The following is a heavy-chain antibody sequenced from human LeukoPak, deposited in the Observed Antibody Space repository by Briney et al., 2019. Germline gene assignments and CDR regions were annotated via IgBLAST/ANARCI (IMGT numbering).Heavy chain of an antibody. J-gene: IGHJ4*02. CDR2: IKEDSSEK. Sequence: XGSLRLSCAASGFTFSRYWMSWVRQAPGKGLEWVANIKEDSSEKYYVESVKGGFTISRDNAKNSLSLEMNSLRAEDTAVYYCARDANWGQGTLVNVFS. V-gene: IGHV3-7*01. CDR3: ARDAN. CDR1: GFTFSRYW.